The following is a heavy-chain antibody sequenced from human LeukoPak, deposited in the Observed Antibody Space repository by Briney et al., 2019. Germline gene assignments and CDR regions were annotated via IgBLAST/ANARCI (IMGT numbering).Heavy chain of an antibody. Sequence: SETLSLTCAVYGGSFSSYYWSWIRQPPGKGLEWIGYIYYSGSTNYNPSLKSRVTISVDTSKNQFSLKLSSVTAADTAVYYCATFSSSWYVGAFDIWGQGTMVTVSS. V-gene: IGHV4-59*01. CDR1: GGSFSSYY. D-gene: IGHD6-13*01. CDR3: ATFSSSWYVGAFDI. CDR2: IYYSGST. J-gene: IGHJ3*02.